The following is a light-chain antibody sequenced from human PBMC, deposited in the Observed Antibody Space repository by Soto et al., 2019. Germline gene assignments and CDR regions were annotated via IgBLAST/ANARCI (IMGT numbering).Light chain of an antibody. CDR2: AAS. CDR1: QSISNW. J-gene: IGKJ1*01. Sequence: DIQMTQSPSTLSASVGDRVIITCRASQSISNWLAWYQQKPGKAPKLLISAASSLESGVPSRFSGSGSGTEFTLTISSLQPDDFATYYCQQYNSYSLTFGQGTKVEI. CDR3: QQYNSYSLT. V-gene: IGKV1-5*01.